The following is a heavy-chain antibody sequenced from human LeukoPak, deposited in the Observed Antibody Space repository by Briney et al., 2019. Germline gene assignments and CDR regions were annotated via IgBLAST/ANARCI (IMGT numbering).Heavy chain of an antibody. Sequence: SETLSLTCTVSGGSISSYYWSWIRQPPGKGLEWIGYIYYSGSTNYNPSLKSRVTISVDTSKNQFSLKLSSVTAADTAVYYCARGLHYDSSTFYFDYWGQGTLVTVSS. J-gene: IGHJ4*02. CDR2: IYYSGST. CDR1: GGSISSYY. CDR3: ARGLHYDSSTFYFDY. V-gene: IGHV4-59*01. D-gene: IGHD3-22*01.